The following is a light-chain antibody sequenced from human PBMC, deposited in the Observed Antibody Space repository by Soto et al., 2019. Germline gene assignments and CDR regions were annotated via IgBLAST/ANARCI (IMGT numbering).Light chain of an antibody. V-gene: IGKV1-5*01. CDR2: DAS. CDR3: QHYNSDPWT. Sequence: DIEMTQSPSTLSASVGDRVTITCRASQTIRRWLAWYQQRPGKAPKVLIYDASTLESGVPARFSGSGSETQGSRTISSLQPEDSATYYCQHYNSDPWTFGQGTKVEIK. J-gene: IGKJ1*01. CDR1: QTIRRW.